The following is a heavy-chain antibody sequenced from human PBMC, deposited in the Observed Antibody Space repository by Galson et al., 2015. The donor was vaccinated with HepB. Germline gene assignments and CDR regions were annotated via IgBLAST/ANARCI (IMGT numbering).Heavy chain of an antibody. V-gene: IGHV1-24*01. CDR2: FDPEDGET. CDR1: GYTLTELS. J-gene: IGHJ4*02. D-gene: IGHD3-22*01. CDR3: ATTPRYYYDSSGYRGLSDY. Sequence: SVKVSCKVSGYTLTELSMHWVRQAPGKGLEWMGGFDPEDGETIYAQKFQGRVTMTEDTSTDTAYMELSSLRSEDTAVYYRATTPRYYYDSSGYRGLSDYWGQGTLVTVSS.